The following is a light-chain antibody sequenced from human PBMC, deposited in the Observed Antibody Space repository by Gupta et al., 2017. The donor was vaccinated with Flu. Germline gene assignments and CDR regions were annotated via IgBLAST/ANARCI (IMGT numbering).Light chain of an antibody. Sequence: IVLTQSPGTLSLSPGEGATLSCRASQSVASYLAWYQQKTGQAPRLLIYGASSRATGIPDRFSGSGSGTDFSLTISRLEPEDFAVYYCQHYGTSPTFGQGTKLEI. J-gene: IGKJ2*01. CDR1: QSVASY. V-gene: IGKV3-20*01. CDR2: GAS. CDR3: QHYGTSPT.